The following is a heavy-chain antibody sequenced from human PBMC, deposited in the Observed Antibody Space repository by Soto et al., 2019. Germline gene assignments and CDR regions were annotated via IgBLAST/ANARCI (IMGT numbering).Heavy chain of an antibody. Sequence: QLHLVQSGAVVKKPGASVTVSCSASGYPVTAYYMHWVRQAPGRGLEWMGGINPATGAAKYTQTFQGRVTMTMETSTSIVYMELSGLTSEDTAAFYFARGGGVGVAGSAAFEMWGQGTLVTVSS. CDR2: INPATGAA. J-gene: IGHJ3*02. CDR3: ARGGGVGVAGSAAFEM. D-gene: IGHD6-19*01. V-gene: IGHV1-2*02. CDR1: GYPVTAYY.